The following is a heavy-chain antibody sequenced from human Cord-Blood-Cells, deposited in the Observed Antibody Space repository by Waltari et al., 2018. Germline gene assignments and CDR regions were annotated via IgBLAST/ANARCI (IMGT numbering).Heavy chain of an antibody. V-gene: IGHV1-2*02. Sequence: QVQLVQSGAEVKKPGASVKVSCKASGYTFTGYYMHWVRQAPGQGLEWMGWINPNSGGTNYAQKFQGRVTMTRDTSISTAYMELSRLRSDDTAVYYCARDLDNWGSTSYAFDIWGQGTMVTVSS. D-gene: IGHD7-27*01. CDR1: GYTFTGYY. CDR3: ARDLDNWGSTSYAFDI. J-gene: IGHJ3*02. CDR2: INPNSGGT.